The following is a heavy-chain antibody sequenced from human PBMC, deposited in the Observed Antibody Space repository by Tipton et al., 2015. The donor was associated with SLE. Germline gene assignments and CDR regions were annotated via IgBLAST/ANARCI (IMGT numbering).Heavy chain of an antibody. D-gene: IGHD3-22*01. CDR1: GYSISIAYY. V-gene: IGHV4-38-2*02. CDR2: INHGGNK. Sequence: LRLSCTVSGYSISIAYYWGWIRQSPGKGLEWIGNINHGGNKYYNPSLKSRVTISVDTSKNQFSLKLNSVSAADTAVYYCASSARGGNQYDSGGYYYGVDFWGQGTLVTVSS. J-gene: IGHJ4*02. CDR3: ASSARGGNQYDSGGYYYGVDF.